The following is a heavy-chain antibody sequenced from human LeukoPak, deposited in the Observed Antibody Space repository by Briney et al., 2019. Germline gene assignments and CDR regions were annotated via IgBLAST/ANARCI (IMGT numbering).Heavy chain of an antibody. Sequence: SSETLSLTCTVSGVSISSGGYFWTWIRRHPGKGLEWIGYIYYSGTTYFNPSLKSRVTISVDTSKNQFSLNLTSVTAADTAVYYCARREPSNAFDVWGQGTMVTVSS. V-gene: IGHV4-31*03. CDR1: GVSISSGGYF. D-gene: IGHD1-14*01. J-gene: IGHJ3*01. CDR2: IYYSGTT. CDR3: ARREPSNAFDV.